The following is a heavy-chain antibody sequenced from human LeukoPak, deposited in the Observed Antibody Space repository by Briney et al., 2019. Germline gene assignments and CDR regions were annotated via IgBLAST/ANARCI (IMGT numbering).Heavy chain of an antibody. Sequence: GGSLRLSCAASGFTFSSYWMSWVRQAPGKGLEWVSATSTSGGSAYYADSVKGRFTISRDNSKNTLYLQMDSLRADDTAVYYCARYSGSYYYPPAWDLWGQGTLVTVSS. J-gene: IGHJ4*02. CDR3: ARYSGSYYYPPAWDL. CDR1: GFTFSSYW. V-gene: IGHV3-23*01. CDR2: TSTSGGSA. D-gene: IGHD1-26*01.